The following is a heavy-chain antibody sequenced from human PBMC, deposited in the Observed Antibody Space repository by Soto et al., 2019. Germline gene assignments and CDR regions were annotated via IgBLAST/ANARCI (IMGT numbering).Heavy chain of an antibody. J-gene: IGHJ4*02. CDR3: AKAANKAPYSDY. CDR2: ISGSGTNT. D-gene: IGHD2-15*01. V-gene: IGHV3-23*01. CDR1: GFTFSNYV. Sequence: EVQVLDSGGGSVQPGGSLRLSCVASGFTFSNYVMNWVRQAPGKGLEWVSSISGSGTNTYYADSVKGRFTISRDNSKNTLFLQMDSLRAEDTALYFCAKAANKAPYSDYWGQGTLVSVSS.